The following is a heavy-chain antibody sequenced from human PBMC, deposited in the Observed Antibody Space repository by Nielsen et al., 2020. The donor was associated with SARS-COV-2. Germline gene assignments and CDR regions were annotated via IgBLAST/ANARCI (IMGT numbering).Heavy chain of an antibody. CDR3: VKVYGSGTYYNYFDY. J-gene: IGHJ4*02. D-gene: IGHD3-10*01. CDR1: GFTFWTYA. Sequence: GESLKISCAASGFTFWTYAMSWARQAPGKGLEWVPLISDSGGSTYSADSVKGRFTISRDNSRNTLYLQMNSLSAEDTAIYYCVKVYGSGTYYNYFDYWGQGTPVTVSS. V-gene: IGHV3-23*01. CDR2: ISDSGGST.